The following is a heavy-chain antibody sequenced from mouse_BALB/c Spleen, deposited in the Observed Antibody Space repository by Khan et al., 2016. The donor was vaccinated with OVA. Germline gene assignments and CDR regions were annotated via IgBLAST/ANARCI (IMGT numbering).Heavy chain of an antibody. D-gene: IGHD2-14*01. CDR1: GYTFTSYT. CDR2: INPSNGYT. Sequence: QVQLKESGAEPARPGASVKMSCKASGYTFTSYTIHWIKERPGQGLEWIGYINPSNGYTNYNQKFKDKATLTTDKSSTTAYLQLSSLTSDDSAVYNCVRDGAYHRNDGWFAYWGQGTLVTVSA. V-gene: IGHV1-4*01. J-gene: IGHJ3*01. CDR3: VRDGAYHRNDGWFAY.